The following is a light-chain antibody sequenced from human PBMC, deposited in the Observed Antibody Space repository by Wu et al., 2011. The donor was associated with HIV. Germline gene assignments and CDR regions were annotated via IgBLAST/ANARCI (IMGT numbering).Light chain of an antibody. CDR3: QQRFTWPLT. V-gene: IGKV3D-20*02. Sequence: IVLTQSPGTLSLSPGERATLSCRASQRVNSYYLAWYQQKFGQAPRLLIYGSSIRATGIPDRFSGSGSGTDFTLTISSLEPEDSAVYYCQQRFTWPLTFGQGTRLEIK. J-gene: IGKJ5*01. CDR2: GSS. CDR1: QRVNSYY.